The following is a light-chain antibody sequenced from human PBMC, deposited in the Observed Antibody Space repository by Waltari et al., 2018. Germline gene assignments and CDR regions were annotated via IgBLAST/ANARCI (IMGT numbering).Light chain of an antibody. CDR3: SSYAGSENVV. CDR1: SNNVGGYNY. J-gene: IGLJ3*02. CDR2: EVY. Sequence: QSALTQHPSASGSLRQSVTISCTGTSNNVGGYNYVSWYQQHPGKAPILMIYEVYNRPSGVPDRFSGSKSGNTASLTVSGLQADDEADYYCSSYAGSENVVFGGGTKLTVL. V-gene: IGLV2-8*01.